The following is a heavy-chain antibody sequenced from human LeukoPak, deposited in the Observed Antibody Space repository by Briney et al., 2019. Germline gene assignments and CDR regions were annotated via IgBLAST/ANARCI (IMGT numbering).Heavy chain of an antibody. CDR2: IKQDGSEK. CDR3: ARGEAAANAFDI. V-gene: IGHV3-7*03. D-gene: IGHD6-13*01. Sequence: GGSLRLSCEASGFTFSSYWMSWVRQAPGKGLEWVANIKQDGSEKYYVDSVKGRFTISRDNAKNSLYLQMNSLRAEDTTVYYCARGEAAANAFDIWGQGTMVTVSS. J-gene: IGHJ3*02. CDR1: GFTFSSYW.